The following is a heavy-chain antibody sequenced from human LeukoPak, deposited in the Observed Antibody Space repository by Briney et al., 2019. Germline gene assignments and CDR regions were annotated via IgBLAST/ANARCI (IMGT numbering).Heavy chain of an antibody. CDR2: ISYDGSNK. CDR1: GFSFDNYA. CDR3: ARDRADIVVVQAAILFDY. V-gene: IGHV3-30-3*01. J-gene: IGHJ4*02. D-gene: IGHD2-2*01. Sequence: GGSLRLSCAASGFSFDNYAMHWVRQAPGKGLEWVAVISYDGSNKYYADSVKGRFTISRDNSKNTLYLQMNSLRAEDTAVYYCARDRADIVVVQAAILFDYWGQGTLVTVS.